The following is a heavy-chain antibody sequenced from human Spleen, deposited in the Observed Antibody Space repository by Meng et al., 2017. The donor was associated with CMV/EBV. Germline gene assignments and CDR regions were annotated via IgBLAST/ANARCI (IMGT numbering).Heavy chain of an antibody. V-gene: IGHV3-43D*03. Sequence: GESLKISCAASGFTFDDYAMHWVRQAPGKGLEWVSLISWDGGSTYYADSVKGRFTISRDNSKNSLYLQMNSLRAEDTAVYYCATSRGLYYYGMDVWGQGTTVTVSS. CDR1: GFTFDDYA. CDR3: ATSRGLYYYGMDV. CDR2: ISWDGGST. J-gene: IGHJ6*02. D-gene: IGHD3/OR15-3a*01.